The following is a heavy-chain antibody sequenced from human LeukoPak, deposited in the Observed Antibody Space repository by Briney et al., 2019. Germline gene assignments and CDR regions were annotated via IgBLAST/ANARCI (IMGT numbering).Heavy chain of an antibody. CDR3: ARSLRFLEWLPEYFQH. Sequence: SETLSLTCTVSGGSISSSSYYWGWIRQPPGKGLEWIGSIYYSGSTYYNPSLKSRVTISVDTSKNQFSLKLSSVTAADTAVYYCARSLRFLEWLPEYFQHWGQGTLVTVSS. J-gene: IGHJ1*01. CDR1: GGSISSSSYY. CDR2: IYYSGST. V-gene: IGHV4-39*01. D-gene: IGHD3-3*01.